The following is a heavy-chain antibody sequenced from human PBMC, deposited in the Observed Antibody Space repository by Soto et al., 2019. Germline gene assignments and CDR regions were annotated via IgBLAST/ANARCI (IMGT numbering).Heavy chain of an antibody. CDR1: GFTFSSYS. Sequence: EVQLVESGGGLVKPGGSLRLSCAASGFTFSSYSMNCVRQAPGKGLEWVSSINTSSSYIYYADSVKVRFTISRDNAKNSLYLQMISLGAEDTAVYYCARRVTAIVTGYYYYGMELLGQGTAVTVS. CDR2: INTSSSYI. V-gene: IGHV3-21*01. D-gene: IGHD2-21*02. J-gene: IGHJ6*02. CDR3: ARRVTAIVTGYYYYGMEL.